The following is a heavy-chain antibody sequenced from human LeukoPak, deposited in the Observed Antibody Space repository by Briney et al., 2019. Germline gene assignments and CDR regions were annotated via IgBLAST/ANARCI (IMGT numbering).Heavy chain of an antibody. CDR3: AREPRGAYCSGGSCYLEAYDAFDI. CDR1: GGSISSYY. V-gene: IGHV4-59*01. D-gene: IGHD2-15*01. J-gene: IGHJ3*02. Sequence: SETLSLTCTVSGGSISSYYWSWIRQPPGKGLEWIGYIYYSGSTNYNPSLRSRVTISVDTSKNQFSLKLSSVTAADTAVYYCAREPRGAYCSGGSCYLEAYDAFDIWGQGTMVTVSS. CDR2: IYYSGST.